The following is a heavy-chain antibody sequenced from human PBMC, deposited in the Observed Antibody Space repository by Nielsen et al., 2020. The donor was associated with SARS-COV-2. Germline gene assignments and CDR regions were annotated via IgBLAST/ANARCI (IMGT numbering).Heavy chain of an antibody. CDR1: GFTFSSYA. V-gene: IGHV3-23*01. J-gene: IGHJ4*02. D-gene: IGHD3-9*01. CDR2: ISGSGGST. Sequence: GESLKISCAASGFTFSSYAMSWVRHAPGKGLEWVSAISGSGGSTYYADSVKGRFTISRDNSKNTLYLQMNSLRAEDTAVYYCAKEVLSYDILTGYDYWGQGTLVTVSS. CDR3: AKEVLSYDILTGYDY.